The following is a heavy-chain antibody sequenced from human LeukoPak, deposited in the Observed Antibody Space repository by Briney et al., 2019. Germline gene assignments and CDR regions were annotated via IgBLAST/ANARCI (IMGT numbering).Heavy chain of an antibody. J-gene: IGHJ5*02. CDR3: ARGETILNWFDP. D-gene: IGHD1-1*01. V-gene: IGHV1-69*05. Sequence: SVKVSCKASGGTFSSYAISWARQAPGQGLEWLGGIITIFGRADYAQRFQDIVSITTDESTSTVYMELSSLRSEDTAVYYCARGETILNWFDPWGQGTLVTVSS. CDR1: GGTFSSYA. CDR2: IITIFGRA.